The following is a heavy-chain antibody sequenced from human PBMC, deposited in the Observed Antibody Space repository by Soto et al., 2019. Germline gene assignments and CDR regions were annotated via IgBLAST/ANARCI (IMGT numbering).Heavy chain of an antibody. CDR3: ARAPRYSSSWYPGRNWFDP. CDR1: GGSFSGYY. J-gene: IGHJ5*02. D-gene: IGHD6-13*01. Sequence: SETLSLTCAVYGGSFSGYYWSWIRQPPGKGLEWIGEINHSGSANYNPSLKSRVTISVDTSKNQFSLKLSSVTAADTAVYYCARAPRYSSSWYPGRNWFDPWGQGTLVTVSS. V-gene: IGHV4-34*01. CDR2: INHSGSA.